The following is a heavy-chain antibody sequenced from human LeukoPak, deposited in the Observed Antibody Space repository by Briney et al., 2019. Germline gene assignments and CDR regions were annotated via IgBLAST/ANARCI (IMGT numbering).Heavy chain of an antibody. Sequence: GGSLRLSCAASGFTFSSYWMHWVRQAPGKGLVCVSRINTDGSSTNYATSVKGRFTMSRDNAKDTLYLQMSSLTAEDTAVYYCVRGSAAAKNAFDVWGQGTMVSVSS. J-gene: IGHJ3*01. CDR3: VRGSAAAKNAFDV. D-gene: IGHD6-13*01. CDR2: INTDGSST. V-gene: IGHV3-74*01. CDR1: GFTFSSYW.